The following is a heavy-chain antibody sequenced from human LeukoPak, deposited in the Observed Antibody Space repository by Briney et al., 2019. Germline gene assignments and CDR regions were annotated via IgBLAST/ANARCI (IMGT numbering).Heavy chain of an antibody. CDR2: INHSGST. Sequence: SETLSLTCAVYGGSFRGYYWSWIRQPPGKGLEWIGEINHSGSTNYNPSLKSRVTISVDTSKNQFPLKLSSVTAADTAVYYCARVVVVPAAPVAYYFDYWGQGTLVTVSS. CDR3: ARVVVVPAAPVAYYFDY. V-gene: IGHV4-34*01. D-gene: IGHD2-2*01. J-gene: IGHJ4*02. CDR1: GGSFRGYY.